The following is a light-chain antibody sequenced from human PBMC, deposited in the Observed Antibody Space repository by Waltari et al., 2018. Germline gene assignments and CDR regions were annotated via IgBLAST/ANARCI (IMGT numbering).Light chain of an antibody. CDR1: QSLSSN. V-gene: IGKV3-15*01. CDR3: QERGRT. Sequence: EIVMTQFPATLSVSPGEGATLSCKASQSLSSNLAWYQQKPGQLPRLLIYGASTRATGIPARFSGSGSGTEFTLTISSLQAEDFAVYYCQERGRTFGQGTKVEIK. CDR2: GAS. J-gene: IGKJ1*01.